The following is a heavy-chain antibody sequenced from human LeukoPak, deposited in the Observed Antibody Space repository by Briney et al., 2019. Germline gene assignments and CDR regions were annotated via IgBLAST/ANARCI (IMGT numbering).Heavy chain of an antibody. V-gene: IGHV3-53*01. J-gene: IGHJ4*02. CDR3: ARGPSGYHNT. CDR1: EFTVSVNY. CDR2: IFPSGGEI. D-gene: IGHD5-12*01. Sequence: GGSLRLSCAASEFTVSVNYMSWVRQAPGKGLEWVSSIFPSGGEIHYADSVRGRFTISRDNSKSTLSLQMNSLRAEDTAVYYCARGPSGYHNTGGQGTLVTVSS.